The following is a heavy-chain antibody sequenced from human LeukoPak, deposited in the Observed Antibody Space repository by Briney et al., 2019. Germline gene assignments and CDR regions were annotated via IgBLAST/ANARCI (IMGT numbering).Heavy chain of an antibody. J-gene: IGHJ4*02. CDR1: GFTFSSYA. CDR3: AKHPPDYGDYVPLFDY. V-gene: IGHV3-23*01. CDR2: ISGSGGST. Sequence: XGSLRLSCAASGFTFSSYAMSWVRQAPGKGLEWVSAISGSGGSTYYADSVKGRFTISRDNSKNTLYLQMNSLRAEDTAVYYCAKHPPDYGDYVPLFDYWGQGTLVTVSS. D-gene: IGHD4-17*01.